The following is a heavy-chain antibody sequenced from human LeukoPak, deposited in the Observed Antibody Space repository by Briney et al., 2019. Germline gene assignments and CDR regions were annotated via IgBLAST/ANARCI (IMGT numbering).Heavy chain of an antibody. CDR2: IIPIFGTA. Sequence: SVRVSCKASGGTFSSYAISLVRQAPGQGLEWMGGIIPIFGTANYAQMFQDRVTITADESASTAYMELSSLRPEDTAMYYCARGALGSGFDYWGQGTLVTVSS. CDR3: ARGALGSGFDY. D-gene: IGHD7-27*01. CDR1: GGTFSSYA. J-gene: IGHJ4*02. V-gene: IGHV1-69*13.